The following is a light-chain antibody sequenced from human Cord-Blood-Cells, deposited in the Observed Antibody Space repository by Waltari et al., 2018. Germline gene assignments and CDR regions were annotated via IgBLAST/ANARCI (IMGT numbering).Light chain of an antibody. CDR3: CSYAGSYV. V-gene: IGLV2-11*01. CDR1: SSDAGGYNY. Sequence: QSALTPPRPVSGSPGQSVTISCTGTSSDAGGYNYVSWYQQHPGKAPKLMIYDVSKRPSGVPDRFSGSKSGNTASLTISGLQAEDEADYYCCSYAGSYVFGTGTKVTVL. J-gene: IGLJ1*01. CDR2: DVS.